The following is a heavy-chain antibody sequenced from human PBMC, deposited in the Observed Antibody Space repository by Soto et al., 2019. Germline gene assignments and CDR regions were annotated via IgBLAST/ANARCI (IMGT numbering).Heavy chain of an antibody. J-gene: IGHJ4*02. D-gene: IGHD3-3*01. CDR1: GFTFSNYE. CDR2: ISGSGGST. CDR3: AKRPNYDFWSGSVYFDY. Sequence: GGSLRLSCAASGFTFSNYEVHWVRQAPGKGLEYVSAISGSGGSTYYADSVKGRFTISRDNSKNTLYLQMNSLRAEDTAVYYCAKRPNYDFWSGSVYFDYWGQGTPVTVSS. V-gene: IGHV3-23*01.